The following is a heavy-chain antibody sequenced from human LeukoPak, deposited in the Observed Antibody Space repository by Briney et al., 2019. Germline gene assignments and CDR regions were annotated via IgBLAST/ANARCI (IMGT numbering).Heavy chain of an antibody. CDR2: IKQDGSEK. D-gene: IGHD3-22*01. V-gene: IGHV3-7*03. CDR3: AKRPTMIVVVSYFDY. J-gene: IGHJ4*02. CDR1: GFTFSSYW. Sequence: GGSLRLSCAASGFTFSSYWMTWVRQAPGKGLEWVANIKQDGSEKYYVDSVKGRLTISRDNAKNSLYLQMNSLRAEDTAVYYCAKRPTMIVVVSYFDYWGQGTLVTVSS.